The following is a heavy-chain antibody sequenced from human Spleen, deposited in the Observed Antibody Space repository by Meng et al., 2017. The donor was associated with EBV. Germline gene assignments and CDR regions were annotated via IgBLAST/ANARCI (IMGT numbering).Heavy chain of an antibody. CDR3: VRGGHFGAAAGPDY. D-gene: IGHD6-13*01. V-gene: IGHV4-34*01. Sequence: QVQLQQWGAGLLKPSETLSLTCAVYGGAFSAYYWSWIRQPPGKGLEWIGEINHSGSTNYNPSLKSRVTISVDTSKNQFSLKLSSVTAADTAVYYCVRGGHFGAAAGPDYWGQGTLVTVSS. CDR2: INHSGST. J-gene: IGHJ4*02. CDR1: GGAFSAYY.